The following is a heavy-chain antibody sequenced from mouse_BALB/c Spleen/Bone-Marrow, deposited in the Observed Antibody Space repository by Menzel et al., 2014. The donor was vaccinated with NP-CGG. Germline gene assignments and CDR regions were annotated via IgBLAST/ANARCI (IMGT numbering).Heavy chain of an antibody. CDR3: ARDGDYRYAWFAY. D-gene: IGHD2-14*01. V-gene: IGHV5-4*02. CDR1: GFTFXDYY. J-gene: IGHJ3*01. CDR2: ISXXGSYT. Sequence: DVHLVESGGGLVKPGGSLKLSCAASGFTFXDYYMYWVRQTPGKRLEWVXTISXXGSYTYYPDSVKGRFTISRDNAKNNLYLQMISLKSEDTAMYYCARDGDYRYAWFAYWGQGTLVTVST.